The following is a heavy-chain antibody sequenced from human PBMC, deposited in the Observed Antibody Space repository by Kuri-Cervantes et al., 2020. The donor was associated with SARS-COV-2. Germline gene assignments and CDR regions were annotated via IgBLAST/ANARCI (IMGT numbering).Heavy chain of an antibody. V-gene: IGHV4-59*01. CDR3: ARVLSQWFGDERSQSNDAFDL. Sequence: ESLKISCTVSGGSISNDYWSWIRQSPGKGLEWIGHIYYSGSSSYNPSLRSRLTISVDTSKRQIFLRLSSVTAADTAIYFCARVLSQWFGDERSQSNDAFDLWGQGTMVTVSS. CDR1: GGSISNDY. J-gene: IGHJ3*01. D-gene: IGHD3-10*01. CDR2: IYYSGSS.